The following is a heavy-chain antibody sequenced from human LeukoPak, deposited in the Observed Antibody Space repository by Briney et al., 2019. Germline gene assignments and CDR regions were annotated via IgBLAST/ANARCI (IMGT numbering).Heavy chain of an antibody. J-gene: IGHJ5*02. D-gene: IGHD3-22*01. CDR3: ARRMDYDSSGYYGWFDP. Sequence: PSETLSLTCAVYGGSFSGYHWSWIRQPPGKGLEWIGEINHSGSTNYNPSVKSRGTISVDTPKSQFSLKLSSVTAADTAVYYCARRMDYDSSGYYGWFDPWGQGTLVTVSS. CDR2: INHSGST. V-gene: IGHV4-34*01. CDR1: GGSFSGYH.